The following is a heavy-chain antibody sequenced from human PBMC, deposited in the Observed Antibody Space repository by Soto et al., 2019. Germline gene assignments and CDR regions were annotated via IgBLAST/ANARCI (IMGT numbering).Heavy chain of an antibody. CDR1: GFTFSSYA. D-gene: IGHD1-26*01. Sequence: QVQLVESGGGVVQPGRSLRLSCAASGFTFSSYAMHWVRQAPGKGLEWVAVISYDGSNKYYADSVKGRFTISRDNSKNTLYLQMNSLRAEDTAVYYCARGLSGSPRGADYWGQGTLVTVSS. CDR3: ARGLSGSPRGADY. J-gene: IGHJ4*02. CDR2: ISYDGSNK. V-gene: IGHV3-30-3*01.